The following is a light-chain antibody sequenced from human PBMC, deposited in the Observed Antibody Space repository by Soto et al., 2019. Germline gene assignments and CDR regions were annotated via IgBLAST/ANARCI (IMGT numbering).Light chain of an antibody. V-gene: IGLV1-51*01. Sequence: QSVLTQPPSVSAAPGQKVTISCSGSASNIGSNYVSWYQQLPGTAPRLLLHGNNKRPSGIPGRFSGSKSGTSATLGITGLQTGDEADYYCGTWDSSLNVVLFGGGTKLTVL. J-gene: IGLJ2*01. CDR1: ASNIGSNY. CDR2: GNN. CDR3: GTWDSSLNVVL.